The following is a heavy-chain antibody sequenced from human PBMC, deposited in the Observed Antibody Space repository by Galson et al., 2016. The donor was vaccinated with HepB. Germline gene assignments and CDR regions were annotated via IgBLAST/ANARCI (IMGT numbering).Heavy chain of an antibody. CDR2: IRDSTTM. CDR1: GFTFNIYT. Sequence: SLRLSCAASGFTFNIYTMNWVRQAPGKGLEWVSYIRDSTTMYHADSVKGRFTISRDDAKNSLYLQMNSLRDDDTALYYCVRDYDYAFHIWGQGTMVTVSS. CDR3: VRDYDYAFHI. J-gene: IGHJ3*02. V-gene: IGHV3-48*02. D-gene: IGHD5-12*01.